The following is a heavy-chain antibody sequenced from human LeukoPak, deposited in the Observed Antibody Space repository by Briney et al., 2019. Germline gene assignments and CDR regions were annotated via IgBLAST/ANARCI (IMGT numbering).Heavy chain of an antibody. V-gene: IGHV3-23*01. D-gene: IGHD6-13*01. J-gene: IGHJ4*02. CDR2: ISNSGDST. CDR1: GFTFSRYA. CDR3: AKGAAAGLFDY. Sequence: GGSLRLSCAPSGFTFSRYAMNWVRQAPGKGLEWVSIISNSGDSTIYADSVKGRFTISRDNSKNTLYLQMNSLRAEDTAVYYCAKGAAAGLFDYWGQGTLVTVSS.